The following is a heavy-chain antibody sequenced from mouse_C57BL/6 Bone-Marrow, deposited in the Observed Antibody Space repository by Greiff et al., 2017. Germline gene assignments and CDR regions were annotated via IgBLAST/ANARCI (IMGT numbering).Heavy chain of an antibody. Sequence: QVQLQQPGAELVKPGASVKVSCKASGYTFTSYWMHWVKQRPGQGLEWIGRIHPSDSDTNYNQKFKGKATSTVDKSSSTAYMQLSSLTSEDSAVYYCATKIPYGVNAMDYWGQGTSVTVSS. CDR2: IHPSDSDT. J-gene: IGHJ4*01. CDR1: GYTFTSYW. V-gene: IGHV1-74*01. CDR3: ATKIPYGVNAMDY. D-gene: IGHD1-1*02.